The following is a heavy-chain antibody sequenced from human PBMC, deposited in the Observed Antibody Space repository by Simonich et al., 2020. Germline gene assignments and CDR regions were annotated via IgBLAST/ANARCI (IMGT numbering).Heavy chain of an antibody. CDR3: ARGRIAAAGTYYYYYMDV. Sequence: QVQLVQSGAEVKKPGASVKVSCKASGYTFTGHYMHWVRQAPGQGLEWSGTINPKSDGTNNAQKCQGRDTITGDTSISTAYMELSRLRSDDTAVYYCARGRIAAAGTYYYYYMDVWGKGTTVTVSS. V-gene: IGHV1-2*02. CDR2: INPKSDGT. CDR1: GYTFTGHY. J-gene: IGHJ6*03. D-gene: IGHD6-13*01.